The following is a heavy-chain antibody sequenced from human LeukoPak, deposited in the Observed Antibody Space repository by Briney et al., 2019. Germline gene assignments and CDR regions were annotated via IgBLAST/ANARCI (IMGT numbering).Heavy chain of an antibody. V-gene: IGHV1-46*01. J-gene: IGHJ4*02. CDR1: GYTFTSYY. D-gene: IGHD6-19*01. Sequence: ASVKVSCKASGYTFTSYYMHWVRQAPGQGLEWMGIINPSGGSTSYAQKFQGRVTITADESTSTAYMELSSLRSEDTAVYYCARGDGSGWFYFDYWGQGTLVTVSS. CDR2: INPSGGST. CDR3: ARGDGSGWFYFDY.